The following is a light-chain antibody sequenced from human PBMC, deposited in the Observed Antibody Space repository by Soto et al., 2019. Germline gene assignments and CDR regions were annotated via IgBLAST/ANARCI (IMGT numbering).Light chain of an antibody. CDR3: QQYATSPQT. Sequence: EIVMTQSPATLSVSPGDRASLSCRASQSVSSNLAWYQQKPGQAPRLLIYGASTRATGIPARFSGSGSGTEFTLTISSLQSEDIAVYYCQQYATSPQTFGQGTKVDIK. J-gene: IGKJ1*01. V-gene: IGKV3-15*01. CDR2: GAS. CDR1: QSVSSN.